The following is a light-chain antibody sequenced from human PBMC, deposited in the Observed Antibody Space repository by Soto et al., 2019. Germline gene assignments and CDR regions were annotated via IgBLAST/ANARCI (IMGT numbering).Light chain of an antibody. Sequence: DIQLTQSPSFLSASVGDRITITCRASQGISSYLAWYQQKPGKAPKLLIYAASTLQSGVPSRFSGGGSGTEFTLTISSLQPEDFATYYCQQYNSYWTFGQGTKVDIK. CDR1: QGISSY. CDR3: QQYNSYWT. CDR2: AAS. J-gene: IGKJ1*01. V-gene: IGKV1-9*01.